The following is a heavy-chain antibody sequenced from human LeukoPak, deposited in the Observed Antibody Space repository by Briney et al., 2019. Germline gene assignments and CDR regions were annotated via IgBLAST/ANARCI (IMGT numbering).Heavy chain of an antibody. J-gene: IGHJ4*02. Sequence: PGGSLRLSCAASGFTFSSYGMHWVRQAPGKGLEWVASIDQDASTIRYVDSVRGRFTISRDNAKNSLYLQMNSLRAEDTAVYYCARDQGYSYELDYWGQGTLVTVSS. D-gene: IGHD5-18*01. CDR3: ARDQGYSYELDY. CDR2: IDQDASTI. CDR1: GFTFSSYG. V-gene: IGHV3-7*01.